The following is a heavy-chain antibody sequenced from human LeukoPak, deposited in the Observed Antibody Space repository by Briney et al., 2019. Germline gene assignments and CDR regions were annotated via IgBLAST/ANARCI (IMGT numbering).Heavy chain of an antibody. CDR3: ARHGSISIFSNFDY. D-gene: IGHD3-9*01. V-gene: IGHV4-39*01. Sequence: SETLSLTCTVSGGSMNSNSYYWGWSRQPPGKGVEWIVSINYSGSSYFNPSLESRVTISVDTSKNQFSLRMTSLTAADTAVYFCARHGSISIFSNFDYWGQGTLVTVSS. CDR1: GGSMNSNSYY. CDR2: INYSGSS. J-gene: IGHJ4*02.